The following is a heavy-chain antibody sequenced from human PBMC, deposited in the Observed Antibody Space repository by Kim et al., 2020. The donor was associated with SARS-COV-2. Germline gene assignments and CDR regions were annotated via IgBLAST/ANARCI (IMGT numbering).Heavy chain of an antibody. CDR1: GGSFSGYY. V-gene: IGHV4-34*01. CDR3: ARALEAAAAGTPFDY. J-gene: IGHJ4*02. D-gene: IGHD6-13*01. Sequence: SETLSLTCAVYGGSFSGYYWSWIRQPPGKGLEWIGEINHSGSTNYNPSLKSRVTISVDTSKNQFSLKLSSVTAADTAVYYCARALEAAAAGTPFDYWGQGTLVTVSS. CDR2: INHSGST.